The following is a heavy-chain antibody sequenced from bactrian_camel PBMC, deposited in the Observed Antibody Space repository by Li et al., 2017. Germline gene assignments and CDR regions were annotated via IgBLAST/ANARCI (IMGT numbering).Heavy chain of an antibody. Sequence: HVQLVESGGASVQAGGSLRLSCAASGNIASSYCLGWFRQDPGKAREGVADIKDDGTTSYTDSVKGRFTMSQDSANKNTFYLQMDNLNPADTAMYYCATDVPQTGGRIVRGPAPKCDFSFWGQGTQVTVS. CDR3: ATDVPQTGGRIVRGPAPKCDFSF. CDR2: IKDDGTT. D-gene: IGHD1*01. CDR1: GNIASSYC. J-gene: IGHJ6*01. V-gene: IGHV3S53*01.